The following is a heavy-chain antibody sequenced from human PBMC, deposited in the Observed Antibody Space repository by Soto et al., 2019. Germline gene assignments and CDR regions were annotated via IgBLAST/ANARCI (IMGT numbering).Heavy chain of an antibody. CDR1: GYSFTRYY. Sequence: RGESLKISCKGSGYSFTRYYIAWVRQMPEKGLEWMGIIYPDDSEIRYSPSFQGQVTISADKSISTAYLQWSSLKASDTAMYYCATVPRGLPARENWFDPWGQGTLVTVSS. V-gene: IGHV5-51*01. CDR3: ATVPRGLPARENWFDP. J-gene: IGHJ5*02. D-gene: IGHD2-2*01. CDR2: IYPDDSEI.